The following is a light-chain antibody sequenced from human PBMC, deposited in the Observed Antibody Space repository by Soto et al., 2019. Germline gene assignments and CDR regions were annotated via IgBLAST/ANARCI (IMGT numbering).Light chain of an antibody. CDR1: QSVSSK. CDR2: GAS. Sequence: SPGERLPLSCRASQSVSSKLAWYQQQPGQAPRLLIYGASTRATGIPARFSGSGSGTEFTLTISSLQSEDFAIYYCQQYNNWPPITFGQGTRLEI. V-gene: IGKV3-15*01. CDR3: QQYNNWPPIT. J-gene: IGKJ5*01.